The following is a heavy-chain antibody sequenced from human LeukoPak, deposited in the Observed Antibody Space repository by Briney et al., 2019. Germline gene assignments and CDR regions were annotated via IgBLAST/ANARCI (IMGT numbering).Heavy chain of an antibody. Sequence: SETLSLTCAVYGGPFSGYYWSWIRQPPGKGLEWIGEINHSGSTNYNPSLKSRVTISVDTSKNQFSLKLSSVTAADTAVYYCARGPGDIVVVVAATPPFFYFDYWGQGTLVTVSS. D-gene: IGHD2-15*01. CDR2: INHSGST. J-gene: IGHJ4*02. CDR3: ARGPGDIVVVVAATPPFFYFDY. CDR1: GGPFSGYY. V-gene: IGHV4-34*01.